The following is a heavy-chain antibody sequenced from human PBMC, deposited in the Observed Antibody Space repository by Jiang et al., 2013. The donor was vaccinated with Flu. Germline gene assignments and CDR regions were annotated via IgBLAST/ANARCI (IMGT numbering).Heavy chain of an antibody. CDR3: ARVLILENYYGMDV. J-gene: IGHJ6*02. D-gene: IGHD3-3*01. V-gene: IGHV4-59*01. Sequence: WIRQPPRKGLEWIGYIYYSGSTNYNPSLKSRVTISVDTSKNQFSLKLSSVTAADTAVYYCARVLILENYYGMDVWGQGTTVTVSS. CDR2: IYYSGST.